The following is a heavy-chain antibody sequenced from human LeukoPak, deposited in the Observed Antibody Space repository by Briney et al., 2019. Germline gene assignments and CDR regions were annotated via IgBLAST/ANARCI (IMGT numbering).Heavy chain of an antibody. CDR2: IYYSGST. Sequence: SETLSLTCTVSGVSISSSSYYWGWIGQPPGKGLEWIGSIYYSGSTYYNPSLKSRVTISVDTSKNQFSLKLSSVTAADTAVYYCARDRRPRDWSGSYPLLVWGKGTTVTVSS. CDR1: GVSISSSSYY. D-gene: IGHD1-26*01. J-gene: IGHJ6*03. V-gene: IGHV4-39*02. CDR3: ARDRRPRDWSGSYPLLV.